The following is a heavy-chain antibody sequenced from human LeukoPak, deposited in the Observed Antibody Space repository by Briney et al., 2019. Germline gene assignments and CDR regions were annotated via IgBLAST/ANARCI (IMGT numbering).Heavy chain of an antibody. Sequence: GASVKVSCKASGYTFTSYGISWVRQAPGQGLEWMGWISAYNGNTNYAQKLQGRVTMTTDTSTGTAYMELRSLRSDDTAVYYCARDLAAAGTYYYYGMDVWGQGTTVTVSS. V-gene: IGHV1-18*01. CDR2: ISAYNGNT. CDR1: GYTFTSYG. CDR3: ARDLAAAGTYYYYGMDV. D-gene: IGHD6-13*01. J-gene: IGHJ6*02.